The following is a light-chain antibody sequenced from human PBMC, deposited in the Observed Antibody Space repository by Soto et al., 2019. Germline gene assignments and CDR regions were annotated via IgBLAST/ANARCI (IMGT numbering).Light chain of an antibody. V-gene: IGKV1-13*02. J-gene: IGKJ1*01. Sequence: AIQLTQSPFSLSASVGDRVTISCRASQGISSSLVWYQQRPGKAPKLLIYKAYTLKSGVPSRFSGSGSGTEFTLTIRSLQPDDFATYYCKHYNSYSEAFGQGTKVDIK. CDR3: KHYNSYSEA. CDR2: KAY. CDR1: QGISSS.